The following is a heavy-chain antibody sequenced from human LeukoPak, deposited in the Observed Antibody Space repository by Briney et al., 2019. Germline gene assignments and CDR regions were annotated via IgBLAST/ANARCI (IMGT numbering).Heavy chain of an antibody. J-gene: IGHJ4*02. V-gene: IGHV1-2*02. CDR3: ARDSLWFGEPRYEHFDY. CDR2: SNPNSDGT. D-gene: IGHD3-10*01. Sequence: ASVKVSCTASVYTFTGYYMHSVRQASGQGHDWMGWSNPNSDGTNYAQKFQGRVTMTRDTSVSTAYMELSRLRSDDTAVYYCARDSLWFGEPRYEHFDYWGQGTLVTVSS. CDR1: VYTFTGYY.